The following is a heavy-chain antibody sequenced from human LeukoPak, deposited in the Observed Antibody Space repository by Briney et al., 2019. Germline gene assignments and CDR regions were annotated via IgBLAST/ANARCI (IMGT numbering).Heavy chain of an antibody. V-gene: IGHV4-38-2*02. D-gene: IGHD2-2*01. J-gene: IGHJ4*02. CDR1: GGSISSYY. Sequence: PSETLSLTCTVSGGSISSYYWGWIRQPPGKGLEWIGSIYHSGSTYYNPSLKSRVTISVDTSKNQFSLKLSSVTAADTAVYYCARTHVMPPTPFDYWGQGTLVTVSS. CDR3: ARTHVMPPTPFDY. CDR2: IYHSGST.